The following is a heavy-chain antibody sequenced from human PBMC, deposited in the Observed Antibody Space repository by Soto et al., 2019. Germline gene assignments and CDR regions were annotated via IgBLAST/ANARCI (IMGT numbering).Heavy chain of an antibody. D-gene: IGHD3-10*01. CDR3: ARVTSMVRGVIDNWFDP. J-gene: IGHJ5*02. CDR1: GGTFSSYA. Sequence: QVPLVQSGAEVKKPGSSVTVSCKASGGTFSSYAIHWVGRAPGQGLEWMGGIIPMYGQAKYAKRFQGRVTITADESTSTVYMELTSLTSQDTAVYYCARVTSMVRGVIDNWFDPWGHGTLVTVSS. CDR2: IIPMYGQA. V-gene: IGHV1-69*01.